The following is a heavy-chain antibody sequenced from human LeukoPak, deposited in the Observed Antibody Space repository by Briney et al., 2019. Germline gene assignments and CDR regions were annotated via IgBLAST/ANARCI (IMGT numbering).Heavy chain of an antibody. D-gene: IGHD3-9*01. CDR1: GYTFTSYD. CDR2: MNPNSGNT. CDR3: ARLDILTGYSSDY. J-gene: IGHJ4*02. Sequence: GASVKVSCKTSGYTFTSYDINWVRQATGQGLEWMGWMNPNSGNTGYAQKFQGRVTMTRNTSISTAYTELSSLRSEDTAVYYCARLDILTGYSSDYWGQGTLVTVSS. V-gene: IGHV1-8*01.